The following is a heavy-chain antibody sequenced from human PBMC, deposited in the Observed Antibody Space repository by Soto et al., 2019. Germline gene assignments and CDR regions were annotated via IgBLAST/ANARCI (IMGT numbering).Heavy chain of an antibody. CDR1: GGSISSYY. Sequence: QVQLQESGPGLVKPSETLSLTCTVSGGSISSYYWSWIRQPPGKGLEWIGYIYYSGSTNYNPSPRSRVTISVDTSKNQFSLKRSSVTAADTAVYYCAGQYYDFWEGWDRVYWGQGTLVTVSS. D-gene: IGHD3-3*01. J-gene: IGHJ4*02. V-gene: IGHV4-59*08. CDR2: IYYSGST. CDR3: AGQYYDFWEGWDRVY.